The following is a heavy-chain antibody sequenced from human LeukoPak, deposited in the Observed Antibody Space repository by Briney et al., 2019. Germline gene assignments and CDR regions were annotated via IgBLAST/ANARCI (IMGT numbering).Heavy chain of an antibody. V-gene: IGHV3-30*18. Sequence: GGSLRLSCAASGFTFSSYGMHWVRQAPGKGLEWVAVISYDGSNKYYADSVKGRFTISRDNSKNTLYLQMNSLRAEDTAVYYCAKGLSEDAFDIWGQGTMVTVSS. CDR3: AKGLSEDAFDI. J-gene: IGHJ3*02. CDR2: ISYDGSNK. CDR1: GFTFSSYG.